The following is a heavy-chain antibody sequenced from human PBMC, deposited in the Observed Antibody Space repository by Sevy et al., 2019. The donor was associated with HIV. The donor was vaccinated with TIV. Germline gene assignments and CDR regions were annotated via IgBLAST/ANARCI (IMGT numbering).Heavy chain of an antibody. J-gene: IGHJ6*02. CDR3: ARPRANYVDHYFVYAMDV. CDR1: GFALSNYYA. CDR2: ISYDGSDK. D-gene: IGHD4-17*01. Sequence: GGSLRLSCAASGFALSNYYAMHWVRQAPGKGLEWVALISYDGSDKYYDNSGKGRFTISRDNFKNTMCLQMNSLTTEDTAVYYCARPRANYVDHYFVYAMDVWGQGTTVTVSS. V-gene: IGHV3-30-3*01.